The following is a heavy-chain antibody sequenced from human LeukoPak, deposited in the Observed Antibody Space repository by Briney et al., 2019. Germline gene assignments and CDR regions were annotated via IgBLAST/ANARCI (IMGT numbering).Heavy chain of an antibody. CDR1: GDSVSSNSAA. D-gene: IGHD6-13*01. V-gene: IGHV6-1*01. J-gene: IGHJ4*02. CDR3: AREGGRAAAAGPTYFDY. CDR2: TYYRSKWYN. Sequence: SQTLSLTCAISGDSVSSNSAAWNWIRQSPSRGLEWLGRTYYRSKWYNDYAVSVKSRITINPDTSKNQFSLQLNSVTPEDTAVYYYAREGGRAAAAGPTYFDYWGQGTLVTVSS.